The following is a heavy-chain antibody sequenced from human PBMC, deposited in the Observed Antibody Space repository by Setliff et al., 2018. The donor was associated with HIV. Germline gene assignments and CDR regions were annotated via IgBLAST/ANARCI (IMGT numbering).Heavy chain of an antibody. Sequence: SETLSLTCTVSGGSISSYYWSWIRQPPGEGLEWIGYIFYSGSTNYNPSLKSRVTISLDTSKNQFSLKLTSVTAADTAVYYCASELQGHSSSWPNYWGQGTLVTVSS. CDR3: ASELQGHSSSWPNY. J-gene: IGHJ4*02. CDR2: IFYSGST. D-gene: IGHD6-13*01. CDR1: GGSISSYY. V-gene: IGHV4-59*01.